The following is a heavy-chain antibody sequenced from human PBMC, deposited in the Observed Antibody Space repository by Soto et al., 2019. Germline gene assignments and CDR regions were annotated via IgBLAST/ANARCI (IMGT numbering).Heavy chain of an antibody. CDR3: AKDQSYYDSSGSLDY. Sequence: PGGSLRLSCAASGFTFGSFGMHWVRQAPCKGLEWVAVIWDDGRSKYYADSVKGRFTISRDNSKNTLYLQMNSLRAEDTAVYYCAKDQSYYDSSGSLDYWGQGTLVTVSS. CDR1: GFTFGSFG. D-gene: IGHD3-22*01. V-gene: IGHV3-33*06. CDR2: IWDDGRSK. J-gene: IGHJ4*02.